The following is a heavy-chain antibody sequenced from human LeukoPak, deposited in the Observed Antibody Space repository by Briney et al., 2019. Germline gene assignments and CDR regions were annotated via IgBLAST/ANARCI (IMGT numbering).Heavy chain of an antibody. D-gene: IGHD6-13*01. V-gene: IGHV1-2*02. J-gene: IGHJ3*02. CDR1: GYTFTGYY. Sequence: GASVKVSCKASGYTFTGYYMHWVRQAPGQGLEWMGWINPNSGGTNYAQKFQGRVTMTRDTSISTAYMELSSLRSEDTAVYYCARGGPPGAAAGTGAFDIWGQGTMVTVSS. CDR3: ARGGPPGAAAGTGAFDI. CDR2: INPNSGGT.